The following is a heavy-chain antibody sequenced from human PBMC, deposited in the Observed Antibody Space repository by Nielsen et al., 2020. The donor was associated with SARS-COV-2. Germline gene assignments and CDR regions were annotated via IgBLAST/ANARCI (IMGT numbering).Heavy chain of an antibody. Sequence: GESLKISCAASGFTFSSYGMHWVRQAPGKGLEWVAVIWYDGSNKYYADSVKGRFTISRDNSKNTLYLQMNSLRAEDTDLYYCAKDTYGSGSFLFDYWGQGTLVTVSS. CDR2: IWYDGSNK. V-gene: IGHV3-30*02. CDR1: GFTFSSYG. J-gene: IGHJ4*02. CDR3: AKDTYGSGSFLFDY. D-gene: IGHD3-10*01.